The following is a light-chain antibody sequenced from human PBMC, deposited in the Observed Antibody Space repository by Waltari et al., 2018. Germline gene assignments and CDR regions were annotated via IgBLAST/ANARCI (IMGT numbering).Light chain of an antibody. CDR1: EAIDNN. V-gene: IGKV1-6*01. Sequence: IQMTQSPSSLSASVGDTVTISCQASEAIDNNVNWYQQEPGKTPKLLIYRASNLQSGAPSRFSGSGSGTDFTLTISRLQPEDFVTYYCQQGSTYPFTFGQGFRLEI. CDR2: RAS. J-gene: IGKJ2*01. CDR3: QQGSTYPFT.